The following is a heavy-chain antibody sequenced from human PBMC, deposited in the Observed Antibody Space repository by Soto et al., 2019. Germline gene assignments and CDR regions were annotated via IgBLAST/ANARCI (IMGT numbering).Heavy chain of an antibody. J-gene: IGHJ4*02. V-gene: IGHV1-3*01. Sequence: ASVKVSCKVSGCSFSTYAFHWVRQAPGQGLEWIGWIIAGNGNTKYSQKFQDRVTISRDTSATTVYVELTSLTSEDTAVYYCARGVSSGPYWWAFDYWGQGTLVTVSS. CDR2: IIAGNGNT. D-gene: IGHD3-10*01. CDR1: GCSFSTYA. CDR3: ARGVSSGPYWWAFDY.